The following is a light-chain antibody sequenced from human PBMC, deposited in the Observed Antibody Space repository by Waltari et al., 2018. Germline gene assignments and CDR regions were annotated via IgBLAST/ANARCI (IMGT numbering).Light chain of an antibody. Sequence: DIQMTQSPSSLSASVGDRVTITCRASQSISSYLNWYHEKPGKAPTLLINAASSLQSGVPSRFSGSGSGTDFTLTISSLQPDDFATYYCQQKYSTPLTFGGGTKVEIK. V-gene: IGKV1-39*01. CDR1: QSISSY. J-gene: IGKJ4*01. CDR3: QQKYSTPLT. CDR2: AAS.